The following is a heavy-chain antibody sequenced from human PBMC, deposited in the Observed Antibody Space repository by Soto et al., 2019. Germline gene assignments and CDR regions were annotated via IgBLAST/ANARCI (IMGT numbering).Heavy chain of an antibody. V-gene: IGHV3-11*05. D-gene: IGHD6-13*01. CDR2: ISSSSSYT. Sequence: QVQLVESGGGLVKPGGSLRLSCAASGFTFSDYYMSWIRQAPGKGLEWVSYISSSSSYTNYADSVKGRFTISRDNAKNSLYLQMNSLRAEDTAVYYCARDSRSPMDGSSWYSWFDPWGQGTLVTVSS. CDR3: ARDSRSPMDGSSWYSWFDP. CDR1: GFTFSDYY. J-gene: IGHJ5*02.